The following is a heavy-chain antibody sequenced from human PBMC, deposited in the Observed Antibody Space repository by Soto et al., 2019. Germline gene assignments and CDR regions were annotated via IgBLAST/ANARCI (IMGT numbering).Heavy chain of an antibody. V-gene: IGHV1-69*01. CDR1: EGTFNSYA. Sequence: QAQVVQSGAEVRKPGSSVKLSCKASEGTFNSYAIAWVRQAPGQGLEWMGGIIPYYDTLNYAQKFQDRVTITADDSTNTVYMELSSLRSDDTAVYFCASGASRWYPYFFDSWAQGTLVTVSS. CDR2: IIPYYDTL. D-gene: IGHD6-13*01. J-gene: IGHJ4*02. CDR3: ASGASRWYPYFFDS.